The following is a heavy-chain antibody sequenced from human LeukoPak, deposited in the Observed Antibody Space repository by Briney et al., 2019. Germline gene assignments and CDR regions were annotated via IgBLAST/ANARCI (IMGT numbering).Heavy chain of an antibody. D-gene: IGHD6-19*01. V-gene: IGHV3-49*04. CDR3: TRDSGSSGWYWWFDP. CDR2: VRSKAYGGTT. Sequence: GGSLRLSCAASGFTFGSYAMSWVRQAPGKGLEWVGFVRSKAYGGTTEYAASVKGRFTISRDDSKSIAYLQMNSLKTEDTAVYYCTRDSGSSGWYWWFDPWGQGTLVTVSS. J-gene: IGHJ5*02. CDR1: GFTFGSYA.